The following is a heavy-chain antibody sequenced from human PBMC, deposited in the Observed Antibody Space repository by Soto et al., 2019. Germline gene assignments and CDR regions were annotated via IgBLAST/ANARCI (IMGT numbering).Heavy chain of an antibody. D-gene: IGHD3-16*02. Sequence: GGSLRLSCAASGLTFSSYAMVWVRQTPAKGLEWVAIIGASGSSTDYLDSVKGRFTISRDNSRNILFLQMNSLRSDDTAVYYCARALGELSLYDYWGQGTLVTVSS. CDR2: IGASGSST. CDR1: GLTFSSYA. CDR3: ARALGELSLYDY. V-gene: IGHV3-23*01. J-gene: IGHJ4*02.